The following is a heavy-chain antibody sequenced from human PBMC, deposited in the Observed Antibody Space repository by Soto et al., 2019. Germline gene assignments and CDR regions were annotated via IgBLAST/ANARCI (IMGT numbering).Heavy chain of an antibody. Sequence: PGGSLRLSCAASGFTFSSYAMSWVRQAPGKGLEWVSAISGSGGSTYYADSVKGRFTISRDNSKNTLYLQMNSLRAEDTAVYYCAQASQPGRIVVVPSAPLAYWGQGALVTVSS. D-gene: IGHD2-2*01. V-gene: IGHV3-23*01. J-gene: IGHJ4*02. CDR2: ISGSGGST. CDR1: GFTFSSYA. CDR3: AQASQPGRIVVVPSAPLAY.